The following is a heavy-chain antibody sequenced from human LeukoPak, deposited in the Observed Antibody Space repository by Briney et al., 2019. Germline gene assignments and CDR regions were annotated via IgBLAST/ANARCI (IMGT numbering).Heavy chain of an antibody. CDR2: ISWNSGSI. Sequence: PGGSLRLSCAASGFTFDDYAMHWVRHAPGKGLEWVSGISWNSGSIGYADSVKGRFTISRDNAKNSLYLQMNSLRAEDTALYYCAKDMSYGDYFDYWGQGTLVTVSS. D-gene: IGHD4-17*01. CDR3: AKDMSYGDYFDY. CDR1: GFTFDDYA. V-gene: IGHV3-9*01. J-gene: IGHJ4*02.